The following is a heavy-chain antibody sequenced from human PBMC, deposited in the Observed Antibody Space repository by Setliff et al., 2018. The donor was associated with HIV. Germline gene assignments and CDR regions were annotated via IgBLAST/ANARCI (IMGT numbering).Heavy chain of an antibody. D-gene: IGHD2-21*01. CDR3: TRAQIAAPRPFDC. CDR2: INHKGVT. Sequence: SETLSLTCAVYGGAFNGYYWTWIRQSPGRGLEWIGEINHKGVTNYSPSLMRRATISADTSKNQFSLRLSSVTAADTALYFCTRAQIAAPRPFDCWGQGTLVTVSS. J-gene: IGHJ4*02. V-gene: IGHV4-34*01. CDR1: GGAFNGYY.